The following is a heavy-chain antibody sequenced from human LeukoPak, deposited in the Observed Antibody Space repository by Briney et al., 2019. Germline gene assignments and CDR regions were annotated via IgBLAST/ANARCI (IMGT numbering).Heavy chain of an antibody. CDR1: GGSISSYY. V-gene: IGHV4-4*07. Sequence: SETLSLTCTVSGGSISSYYWSWIRQPAGKGLEWIGRIYTSGSTNYNPSLKSRVTISVDTSKNQFSLKLSSVTAADTAVYYCARDSKYSSSPGWFDPWGQGTLVTVSS. J-gene: IGHJ5*02. CDR2: IYTSGST. D-gene: IGHD6-6*01. CDR3: ARDSKYSSSPGWFDP.